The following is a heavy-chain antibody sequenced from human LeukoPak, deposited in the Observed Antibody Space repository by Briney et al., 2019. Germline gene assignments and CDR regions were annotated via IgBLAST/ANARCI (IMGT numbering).Heavy chain of an antibody. CDR2: ISSSGSTI. CDR1: GFTFSDYY. J-gene: IGHJ4*02. D-gene: IGHD3-10*01. CDR3: ASPRGFGEYFDY. V-gene: IGHV3-11*04. Sequence: PGGSLRLSCAASGFTFSDYYMSWIRQAPGKGLEWVSYISSSGSTIYYADSVKGRFTISRDNSKNTLYLQMNSLRAEDTAVYYCASPRGFGEYFDYWGQGTLVTVSS.